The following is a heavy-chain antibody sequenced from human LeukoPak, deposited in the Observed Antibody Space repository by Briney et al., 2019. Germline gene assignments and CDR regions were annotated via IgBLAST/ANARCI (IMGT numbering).Heavy chain of an antibody. CDR2: IFYSGAT. Sequence: SETLSLTCTVSRGSISSGDFSAWVRRPPPQGRDWSGMIFYSGATYSSPSLTRRVTISVYTSKHQFSLTLNSLPAPLPALHCFASLAVVELPAAGSNYFDYWGQGSLVTASS. CDR1: RGSISSGDF. CDR3: ASLAVVELPAAGSNYFDY. V-gene: IGHV4-38-2*02. D-gene: IGHD2-2*01. J-gene: IGHJ4*02.